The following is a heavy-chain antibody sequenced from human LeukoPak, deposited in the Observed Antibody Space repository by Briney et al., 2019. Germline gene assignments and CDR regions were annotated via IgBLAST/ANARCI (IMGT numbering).Heavy chain of an antibody. CDR2: NSGST. D-gene: IGHD6-19*01. V-gene: IGHV4-59*01. CDR1: GGSISSYY. J-gene: IGHJ4*02. CDR3: ARGGPNSSGWRIDY. Sequence: SETLSLTCTVSGGSISSYYWSWIRQPPGKGLEWIGYNSGSTKYNASLKSRVTISVDTSKNQFSPKLSSVTAADTAVYYCARGGPNSSGWRIDYWGQGTLVTVSS.